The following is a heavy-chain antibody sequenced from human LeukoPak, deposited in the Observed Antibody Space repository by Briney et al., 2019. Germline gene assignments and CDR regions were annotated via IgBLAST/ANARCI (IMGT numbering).Heavy chain of an antibody. CDR1: GGSIGSGGYY. J-gene: IGHJ6*03. D-gene: IGHD2-2*01. CDR2: IYYSGST. CDR3: ARSPFVRFCSSTSCYYYYYMDV. V-gene: IGHV4-31*03. Sequence: PSQTLSLTCTVSGGSIGSGGYYWSWIRQHPGKGLEWIGYIYYSGSTYYNPSLKSRVTISVDTSKNQFSLKLSSVTAADTAVYYCARSPFVRFCSSTSCYYYYYMDVWGKGTTVTVSS.